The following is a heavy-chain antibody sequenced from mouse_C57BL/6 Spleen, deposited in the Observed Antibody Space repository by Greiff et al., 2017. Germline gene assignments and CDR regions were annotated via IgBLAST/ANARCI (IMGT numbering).Heavy chain of an antibody. V-gene: IGHV1-52*01. CDR3: ARGSLRITTYFDY. CDR1: GYTFTSYW. J-gene: IGHJ2*01. D-gene: IGHD1-1*01. CDR2: IDPSDSET. Sequence: QVQLQQPGAELVRPGSSVKLSCKASGYTFTSYWMHWVKQRPIQGLEWIGNIDPSDSETHYNQKFKDKATLTVDKSSSTAYMQLSSLTSDDSAVYYCARGSLRITTYFDYWGQGTTLTVSS.